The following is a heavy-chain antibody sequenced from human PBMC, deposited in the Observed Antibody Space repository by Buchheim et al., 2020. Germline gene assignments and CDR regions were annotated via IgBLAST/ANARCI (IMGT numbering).Heavy chain of an antibody. D-gene: IGHD1-26*01. CDR1: GGSISSSSYH. V-gene: IGHV4-39*01. CDR3: ARFYGGSSDY. CDR2: IYYSGPT. J-gene: IGHJ4*02. Sequence: QLQLQESGPGLVKPSETLSLTCTVSGGSISSSSYHWGWIRQPPGKGLEWIGMIYYSGPTYSSPSLKSRATISVDTSKNQFSLKVNSVTVADTALYFCARFYGGSSDYWGQGTL.